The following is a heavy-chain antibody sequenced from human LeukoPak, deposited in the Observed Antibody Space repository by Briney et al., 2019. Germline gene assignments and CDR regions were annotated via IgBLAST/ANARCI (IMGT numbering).Heavy chain of an antibody. CDR3: ARDRYYGSGRGAFDI. CDR1: GYTFCDFF. V-gene: IGHV1-2*02. J-gene: IGHJ3*02. D-gene: IGHD3-10*01. Sequence: ASVKVSFKASGYTFCDFFIHWGRPAPRQGPGWVGWINPSSGGETDGQKIQGRVTMTRDTSISTVYMEVSRLPSDDTAVYYCARDRYYGSGRGAFDIWGQGTMVTVSS. CDR2: INPSSGGE.